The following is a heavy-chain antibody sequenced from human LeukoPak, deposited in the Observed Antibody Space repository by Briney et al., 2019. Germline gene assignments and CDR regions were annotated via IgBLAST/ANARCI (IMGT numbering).Heavy chain of an antibody. J-gene: IGHJ3*02. CDR3: AHSHSSSSWEGDAFDI. Sequence: SGPTLVKPTQTLTLTCTFSGFSLSTSGVGVGWIRQPPGKALEWLALIYWDDDKRYSPSLKSRLAITKDTSKNQVVLTMTNMDPVDTATYYCAHSHSSSSWEGDAFDIWGQGTMVTVSS. D-gene: IGHD6-6*01. CDR2: IYWDDDK. V-gene: IGHV2-5*02. CDR1: GFSLSTSGVG.